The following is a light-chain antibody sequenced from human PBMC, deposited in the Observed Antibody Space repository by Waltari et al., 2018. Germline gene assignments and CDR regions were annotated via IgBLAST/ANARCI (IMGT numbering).Light chain of an antibody. CDR1: ESIGYY. CDR3: QQAYNTPSIT. V-gene: IGKV1-39*01. CDR2: SAS. J-gene: IGKJ5*01. Sequence: DIQMTQSPSSLSASVGDRVTITCRASESIGYYLNWYQQRPVQTPDLLIYSASSLQDGVPSRFTGIGSGTVFTLTISSLQPEDSATYYCQQAYNTPSITFGQGTRLEIK.